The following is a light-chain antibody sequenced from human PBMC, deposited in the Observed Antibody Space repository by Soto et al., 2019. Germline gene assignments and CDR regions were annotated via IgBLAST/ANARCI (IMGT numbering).Light chain of an antibody. J-gene: IGKJ1*01. V-gene: IGKV1-9*01. CDR2: ASS. CDR3: QQVDSYPRT. CDR1: QGIGTY. Sequence: IQLTQSPSSLSASVGDRVTVTCGASQGIGTYLVWYQQKSGKAPTVLIYASSTLQTGVPSRFSGSGSGTDFSLTISSLHPEDVATYYCQQVDSYPRTFGQGTKVDI.